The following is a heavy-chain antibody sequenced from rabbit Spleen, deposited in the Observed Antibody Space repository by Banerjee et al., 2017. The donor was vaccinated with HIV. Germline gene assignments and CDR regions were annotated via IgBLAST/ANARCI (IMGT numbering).Heavy chain of an antibody. CDR3: ARDTGSSFSSYGMDL. J-gene: IGHJ6*01. V-gene: IGHV1S45*01. D-gene: IGHD8-1*01. Sequence: QEQLVESGGGPVQPGASLRLTCTASGFSFSRSYDMCWVRQAPGKGLEWISCIAGSSSGFTYSATWAKGRFTISKTSSTTVTLQMTSLTAADTATYFCARDTGSSFSSYGMDLWGQGTLVTVS. CDR2: IAGSSSGFT. CDR1: GFSFSRSYD.